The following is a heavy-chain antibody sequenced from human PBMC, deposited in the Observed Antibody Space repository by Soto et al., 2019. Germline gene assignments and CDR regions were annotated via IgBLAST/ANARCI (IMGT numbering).Heavy chain of an antibody. CDR1: GYTFTSYG. CDR2: ISAYNGNT. D-gene: IGHD6-6*01. Sequence: ASVKVSCKASGYTFTSYGISWVRQAPGQGLEWMGWISAYNGNTNYAQKLQGGVTMTTDTSTSTAYMELRSLRSDDTAVYYCARGSSEAACRKDYSYYYMDVWGKGTTLTVS. V-gene: IGHV1-18*01. CDR3: ARGSSEAACRKDYSYYYMDV. J-gene: IGHJ6*03.